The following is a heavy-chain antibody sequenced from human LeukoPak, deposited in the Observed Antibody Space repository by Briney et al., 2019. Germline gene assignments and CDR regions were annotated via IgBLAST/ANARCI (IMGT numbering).Heavy chain of an antibody. Sequence: GGSLRLSCAASGFIISSDYMSWVRQAPGKGLEWVSVIYRGDATYYAESVKGRFTISRDSSKNTLYLQMNSLSAEDTAIYYCVREIGNSGNYDWGQGILVTVSS. CDR2: IYRGDAT. CDR1: GFIISSDY. CDR3: VREIGNSGNYD. J-gene: IGHJ4*02. V-gene: IGHV3-53*01. D-gene: IGHD6-19*01.